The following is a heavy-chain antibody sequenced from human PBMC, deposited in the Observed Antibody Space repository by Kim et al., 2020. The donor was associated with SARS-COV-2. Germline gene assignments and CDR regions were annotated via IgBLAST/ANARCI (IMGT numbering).Heavy chain of an antibody. J-gene: IGHJ6*01. V-gene: IGHV3-21*01. CDR1: GFTFSSYS. CDR3: AGILNDYWSYYYYGMEV. CDR2: ISSSSSYI. Sequence: GGSLRLSCAASGFTFSSYSMNWVRQAPGKGLEWVSSISSSSSYIYYADSVKGRFTISRDNAKNSLYLQMNSLRAEDTAVYYCAGILNDYWSYYYYGMEVWGQGNPATASS. D-gene: IGHD3-9*01.